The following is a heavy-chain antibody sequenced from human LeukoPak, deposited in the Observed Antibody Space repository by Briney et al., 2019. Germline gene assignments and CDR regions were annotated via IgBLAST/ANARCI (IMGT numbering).Heavy chain of an antibody. J-gene: IGHJ6*03. CDR3: ARHPREFDYYYYMDL. D-gene: IGHD3-10*01. Sequence: SETLSLTCTVSGGSISSSSYYWGWIRQPPGKGLEWIGSIYYSGSTYYNPSLKSRVTISVDTSKNQFSLKLSSVTAADTAVYYCARHPREFDYYYYMDLWGKGTTVTISS. V-gene: IGHV4-39*01. CDR2: IYYSGST. CDR1: GGSISSSSYY.